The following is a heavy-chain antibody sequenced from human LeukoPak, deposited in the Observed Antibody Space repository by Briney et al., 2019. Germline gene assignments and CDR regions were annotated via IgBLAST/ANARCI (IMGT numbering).Heavy chain of an antibody. CDR3: ARDSMVRGDFDAFDI. CDR1: GFTFSSYS. D-gene: IGHD3-10*01. Sequence: PGGSLRLSCAAYGFTFSSYSMNWVRQAPGKGLEWVSSISSSSSYIYYADSVKGRFTISRDNAKNSLYLQMNSLRAEDTAVYYCARDSMVRGDFDAFDIWGQGTMVTVSS. V-gene: IGHV3-21*01. J-gene: IGHJ3*02. CDR2: ISSSSSYI.